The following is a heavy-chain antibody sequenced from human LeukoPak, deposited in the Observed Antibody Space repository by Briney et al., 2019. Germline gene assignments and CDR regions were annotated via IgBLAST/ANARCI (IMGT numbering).Heavy chain of an antibody. J-gene: IGHJ4*02. D-gene: IGHD1-20*01. V-gene: IGHV3-30-3*01. CDR3: ARDGLTGTTDGTLDF. Sequence: RGSLRLSCVASGFTFSHYSMHWVRQVPGKGLEWVAVILYDGSNKDYADSVKGRFTISRDNSKNTLYLQMNSLRAEDTAMYYCARDGLTGTTDGTLDFWGQGTLVTVSS. CDR2: ILYDGSNK. CDR1: GFTFSHYS.